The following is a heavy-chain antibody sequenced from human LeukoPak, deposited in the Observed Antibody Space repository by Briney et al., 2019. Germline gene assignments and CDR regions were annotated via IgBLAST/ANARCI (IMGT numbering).Heavy chain of an antibody. CDR3: ARVWMYSSGWLDY. J-gene: IGHJ4*02. Sequence: SETLSLTCTVSGGSIGSHYWSWIRQPPGKGLEWIGYIYYSGSTNYNPSLKSRVTISVDTSKNQFSLKLSSVTAADTAVYYCARVWMYSSGWLDYWGQGTLVTVSS. CDR1: GGSIGSHY. D-gene: IGHD6-19*01. V-gene: IGHV4-59*11. CDR2: IYYSGST.